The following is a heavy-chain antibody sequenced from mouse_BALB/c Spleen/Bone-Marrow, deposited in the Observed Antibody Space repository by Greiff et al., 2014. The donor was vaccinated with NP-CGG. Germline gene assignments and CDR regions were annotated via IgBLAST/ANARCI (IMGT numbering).Heavy chain of an antibody. D-gene: IGHD2-10*02. V-gene: IGHV5-4*02. CDR1: GFTFSDYY. Sequence: EVQLVESGGGLVKPGGSLKLSCAASGFTFSDYYMYWVRQTPEKRLEWVATISDGGSYTYYPDSVWGRFTISRDNAKNNLYLQMSSLKSEDTAMYYCARSGERYGAMDYWGQGTSVTVFS. CDR3: ARSGERYGAMDY. CDR2: ISDGGSYT. J-gene: IGHJ4*01.